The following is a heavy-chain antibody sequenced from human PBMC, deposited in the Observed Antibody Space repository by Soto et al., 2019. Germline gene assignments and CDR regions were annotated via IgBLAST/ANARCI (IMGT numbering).Heavy chain of an antibody. CDR3: ARDSPLPRKIAAGQYYSYGMDV. J-gene: IGHJ6*02. CDR2: ISAYNGNT. CDR1: GYTFTSYG. Sequence: GASVKVSCKASGYTFTSYGISCVRQAPGQGREWMGWISAYNGNTNYAQKLQGRVTMTTYTSTSTSHMERRSPRSDDTAVYSCARDSPLPRKIAAGQYYSYGMDVWGQGTTVTVSS. D-gene: IGHD6-13*01. V-gene: IGHV1-18*04.